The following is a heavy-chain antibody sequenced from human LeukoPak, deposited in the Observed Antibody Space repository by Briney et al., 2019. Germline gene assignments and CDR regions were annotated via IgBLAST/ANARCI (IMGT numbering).Heavy chain of an antibody. CDR3: AILTTLPAATQNYYYYYYMDV. CDR2: MNPNSGNT. J-gene: IGHJ6*03. V-gene: IGHV1-8*01. CDR1: GYTFTSYD. D-gene: IGHD2-2*01. Sequence: GASVKVSCKASGYTFTSYDINWVRQATGQGLEWMGWMNPNSGNTGYAQKFQGRVTMTRNTSISTAYMELSSLRSEDTAVYYCAILTTLPAATQNYYYYYYMDVWGKGTTVTVSS.